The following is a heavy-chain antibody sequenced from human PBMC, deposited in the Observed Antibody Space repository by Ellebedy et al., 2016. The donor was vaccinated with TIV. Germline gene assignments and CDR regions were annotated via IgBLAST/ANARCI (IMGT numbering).Heavy chain of an antibody. D-gene: IGHD4-17*01. Sequence: GESLKISCKGSGYSFTTYWISWVRQMPGKGLEWMGRINPSDSDTSYSPSSQGRVTISADKSINTAYLEWSSLKASDSAMYYCARLPVTTSEYFQYWGQGTLVTVSS. CDR2: INPSDSDT. CDR1: GYSFTTYW. J-gene: IGHJ1*01. V-gene: IGHV5-10-1*01. CDR3: ARLPVTTSEYFQY.